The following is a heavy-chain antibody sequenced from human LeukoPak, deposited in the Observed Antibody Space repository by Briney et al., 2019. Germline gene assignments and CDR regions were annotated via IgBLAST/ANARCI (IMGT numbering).Heavy chain of an antibody. CDR3: ARDHYDILTGYHPYYYYYMDV. J-gene: IGHJ6*03. CDR1: GYTFTSYG. Sequence: GASVKVSCKASGYTFTSYGIGWVRQAPGQGLEWMGWISAYNGNTNYAQKLQGRVTMTTDTSTSTAYMELRSLRSDDTAVYYCARDHYDILTGYHPYYYYYMDVWGKGTTVTVSS. CDR2: ISAYNGNT. V-gene: IGHV1-18*01. D-gene: IGHD3-9*01.